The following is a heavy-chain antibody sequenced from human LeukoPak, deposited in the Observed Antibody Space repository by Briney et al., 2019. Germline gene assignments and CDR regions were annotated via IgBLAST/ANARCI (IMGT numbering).Heavy chain of an antibody. Sequence: ASVKVSCKASGCTFTGYYMHWVRQAPGQGLEWMGWINPNSGGTNYAQKFQGRVTMTRDTSISTAYMELSRLRSDDTAAYYCARVLSNWNYHDYWGQGTLVTVSS. D-gene: IGHD1-1*01. CDR3: ARVLSNWNYHDY. V-gene: IGHV1-2*02. J-gene: IGHJ4*02. CDR2: INPNSGGT. CDR1: GCTFTGYY.